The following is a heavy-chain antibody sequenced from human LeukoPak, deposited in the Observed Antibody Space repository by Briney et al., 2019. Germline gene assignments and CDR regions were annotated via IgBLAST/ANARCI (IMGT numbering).Heavy chain of an antibody. D-gene: IGHD2-2*01. CDR1: GYTFTGYY. CDR3: VREGGGYCSSTSCRDPFDY. V-gene: IGHV1-2*02. CDR2: INPNSGGT. J-gene: IGHJ4*02. Sequence: ASVKVSCKASGYTFTGYYMHWVRQAPGQGLEWMGWINPNSGGTNYAQKFQGRVTMTRDTSISTAYMELSRLRSDDTAVYYCVREGGGYCSSTSCRDPFDYWGQGTLVTVSS.